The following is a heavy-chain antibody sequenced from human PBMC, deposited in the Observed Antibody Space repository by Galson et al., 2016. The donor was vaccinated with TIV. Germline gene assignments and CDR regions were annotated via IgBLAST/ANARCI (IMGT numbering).Heavy chain of an antibody. CDR3: ARGRGYCDTTSCYVDY. CDR2: IIESGRST. CDR1: GFTFSSYE. D-gene: IGHD2-2*01. V-gene: IGHV3-48*03. J-gene: IGHJ4*02. Sequence: SLRLSCAASGFTFSSYEMNWVRQAPGKGLEWVSYIIESGRSTYYADSVKGRFSISRDNAKNSLYLQMISLRAEDTAVYYCARGRGYCDTTSCYVDYWGQGTLVTVSS.